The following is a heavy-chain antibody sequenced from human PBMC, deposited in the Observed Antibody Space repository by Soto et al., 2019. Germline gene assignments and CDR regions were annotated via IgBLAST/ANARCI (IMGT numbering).Heavy chain of an antibody. J-gene: IGHJ4*02. CDR3: ARVVVGAYHFDY. Sequence: EVQLVESGGGSVQPGGSLRLSCAASGFTFSSYWMHWVRQAPGKGLVWVSRINSDGSTTSYADSVKGRFTISRDNAKNTLYLQMNSLRAEDTALYYCARVVVGAYHFDYWGQGTLVTVSS. CDR1: GFTFSSYW. CDR2: INSDGSTT. D-gene: IGHD2-15*01. V-gene: IGHV3-74*01.